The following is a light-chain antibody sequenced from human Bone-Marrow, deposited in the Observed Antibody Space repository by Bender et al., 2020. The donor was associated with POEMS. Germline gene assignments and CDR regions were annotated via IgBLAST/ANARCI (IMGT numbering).Light chain of an antibody. V-gene: IGLV1-44*01. Sequence: QSVLTQPPSASGTPGQSVIISCSGTDSNFGGNNVNWYQHLPGTAPRLVVYSNYQRPSGVSSRFSGSRSGNTASLTISGLQAEDEADYYCGSYTSSNTFVFGTGTKVTVL. CDR1: DSNFGGNN. J-gene: IGLJ1*01. CDR2: SNY. CDR3: GSYTSSNTFV.